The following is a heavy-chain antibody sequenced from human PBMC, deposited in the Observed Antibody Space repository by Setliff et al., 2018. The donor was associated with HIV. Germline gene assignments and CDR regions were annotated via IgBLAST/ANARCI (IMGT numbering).Heavy chain of an antibody. V-gene: IGHV1-69*13. Sequence: SVKVSCKASGGTFRNNAINWVRQATGQGLEWMGGIIPIFGTPNSAQKFQGRVTITADASTSTVYMELSSLRSEDTAVYYCARTLGISSDSNRFDYWGQGTQVTVSS. J-gene: IGHJ4*02. CDR3: ARTLGISSDSNRFDY. CDR2: IIPIFGTP. D-gene: IGHD4-4*01. CDR1: GGTFRNNA.